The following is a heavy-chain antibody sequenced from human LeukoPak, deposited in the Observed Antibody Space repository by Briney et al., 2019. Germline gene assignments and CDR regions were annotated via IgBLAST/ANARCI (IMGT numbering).Heavy chain of an antibody. D-gene: IGHD2/OR15-2a*01. J-gene: IGHJ6*03. CDR3: AKVGPGTTPHYYYYMDV. CDR1: GFTFSSYG. V-gene: IGHV3-30*18. CDR2: ISYDGSNK. Sequence: QTGGSLRLSCAASGFTFSSYGMHWVRQAPGKGLEWVAVISYDGSNKYYADSVKGRFTISRDNSKNTLYLQMNSLRAEDTAVYYCAKVGPGTTPHYYYYMDVWGKGTTVTVSS.